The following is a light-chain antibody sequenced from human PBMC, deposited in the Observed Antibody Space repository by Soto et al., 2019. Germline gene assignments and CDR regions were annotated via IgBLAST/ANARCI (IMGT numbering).Light chain of an antibody. CDR3: QQRSNWQYT. J-gene: IGKJ2*01. V-gene: IGKV3-11*01. Sequence: ELVLTQSPATLSLSPGERATLSCRASQSVSGYSAWYQQKPGQAPRLLIYDTSNRDTGIPARFSGSGSGTDFPLTISGLEPEDFAVYYCQQRSNWQYTFGLGTRLEI. CDR1: QSVSGY. CDR2: DTS.